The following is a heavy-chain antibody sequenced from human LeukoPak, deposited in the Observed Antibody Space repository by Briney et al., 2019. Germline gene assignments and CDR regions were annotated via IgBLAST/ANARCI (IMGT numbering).Heavy chain of an antibody. D-gene: IGHD3-10*01. CDR1: GFTFSDYA. CDR3: AKGTTMVRGVIITFDD. V-gene: IGHV3-23*01. Sequence: GGSLRLSCAASGFTFSDYAMNWVRQAPGKGLEWVSVISGSGGSTYYADSVKGRFTISRDNSKNTLYLQMNSLRAEDTAVYYCAKGTTMVRGVIITFDDWGQGTLVTVSS. J-gene: IGHJ4*02. CDR2: ISGSGGST.